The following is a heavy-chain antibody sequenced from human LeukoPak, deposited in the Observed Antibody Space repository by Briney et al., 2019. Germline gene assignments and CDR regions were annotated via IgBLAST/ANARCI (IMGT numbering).Heavy chain of an antibody. CDR1: GFTFTSYA. CDR3: GKRDSSY. D-gene: IGHD6-13*01. CDR2: ISDTGGST. Sequence: GGSLRLSCAASGFTFTSYAMSCVRQAPGKGLEWVSSISDTGGSTYYADSVKGRFTISRDNSNNTLYLQMNTLSAEDTAVYYCGKRDSSYWGQGTLVTVSS. J-gene: IGHJ4*02. V-gene: IGHV3-23*01.